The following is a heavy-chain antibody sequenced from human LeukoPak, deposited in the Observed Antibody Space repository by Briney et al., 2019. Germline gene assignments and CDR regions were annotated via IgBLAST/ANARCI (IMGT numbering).Heavy chain of an antibody. D-gene: IGHD5-18*01. CDR2: ISRGGST. Sequence: GRSLRLSCAASGFAVSSDYMTWVRQAPGKGLERVSVISRGGSTYYADSVRGRFTISRDNSKNTLFLQMNSLRADDTAVYYCTRDNDSPDAFDIWGQGTMVTVSS. CDR3: TRDNDSPDAFDI. CDR1: GFAVSSDY. J-gene: IGHJ3*02. V-gene: IGHV3-53*01.